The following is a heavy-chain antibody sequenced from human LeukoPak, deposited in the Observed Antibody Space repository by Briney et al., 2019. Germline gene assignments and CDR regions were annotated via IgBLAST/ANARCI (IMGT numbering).Heavy chain of an antibody. CDR3: ARSRGSSYYYAPFDY. D-gene: IGHD3-22*01. J-gene: IGHJ4*02. Sequence: PGGSLRLSCAASGFTFSSYAMSWVRQAPGKGLEWVSAISGSGGSTYYADSVKGRFTISRDNSKNTLYLQMNCLRVEDTAVYYCARSRGSSYYYAPFDYWGQGTLVTVSS. V-gene: IGHV3-23*01. CDR2: ISGSGGST. CDR1: GFTFSSYA.